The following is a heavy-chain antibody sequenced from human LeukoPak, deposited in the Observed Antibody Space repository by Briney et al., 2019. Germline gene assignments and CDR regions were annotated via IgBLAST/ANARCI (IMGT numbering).Heavy chain of an antibody. CDR3: ARNNVGSSGWTGLGF. CDR1: GDTFTSQY. Sequence: GASVKVSCRTFGDTFTSQYIQWVRQAPGQGLEWMGLIKPHDGSTFYVQSLQGRVTLTRDTSTSTVYMDLSSLRSEDTAIYFCARNNVGSSGWTGLGFWGQGTLVTVSS. CDR2: IKPHDGST. J-gene: IGHJ4*02. D-gene: IGHD6-19*01. V-gene: IGHV1-46*04.